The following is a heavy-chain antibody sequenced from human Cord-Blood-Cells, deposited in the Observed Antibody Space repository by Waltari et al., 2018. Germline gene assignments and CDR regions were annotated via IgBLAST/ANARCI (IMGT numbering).Heavy chain of an antibody. CDR1: GYTFTGYA. CDR3: ARFFTGCSSTSCYYNAFDI. Sequence: QVQLVQSGAEVKKPGASVKDSCKASGYTFTGYAMHWVRPAPGQELEWMGWINPNSGGTNYAKKFQGRVTMTRDTSISTAYMELSRLRSDDTAVYYCARFFTGCSSTSCYYNAFDIWGQGTMVTVSS. V-gene: IGHV1-2*02. D-gene: IGHD2-2*01. J-gene: IGHJ3*02. CDR2: INPNSGGT.